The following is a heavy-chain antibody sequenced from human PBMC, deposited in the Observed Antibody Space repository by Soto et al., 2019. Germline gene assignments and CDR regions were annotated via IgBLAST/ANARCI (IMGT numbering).Heavy chain of an antibody. CDR2: IYSGGST. J-gene: IGHJ6*02. Sequence: GGSLRLSCAASGFTVSSNYMSWVRQAPGKGLEWVSVIYSGGSTYYADSVKGRFTISRHNPKNTLYLQMNSLRAEDTAVYYCARVDSGYYYYGMDVWGQGTTVTVSS. CDR1: GFTVSSNY. D-gene: IGHD1-26*01. CDR3: ARVDSGYYYYGMDV. V-gene: IGHV3-53*04.